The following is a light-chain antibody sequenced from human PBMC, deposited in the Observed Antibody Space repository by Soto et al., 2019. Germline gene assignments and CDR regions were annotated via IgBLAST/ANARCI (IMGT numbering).Light chain of an antibody. CDR2: LNSDGSH. CDR1: SGHSSNA. Sequence: QAVVTQSPSASASLGASVKLTCTLSSGHSSNAIAWHQQQPEKGPRYLMNLNSDGSHSKGDGIPDRFSGSSSGAERYLTISSLQSEDEADYYCQTWGTGIQVFGGGTKLTVL. CDR3: QTWGTGIQV. J-gene: IGLJ3*02. V-gene: IGLV4-69*01.